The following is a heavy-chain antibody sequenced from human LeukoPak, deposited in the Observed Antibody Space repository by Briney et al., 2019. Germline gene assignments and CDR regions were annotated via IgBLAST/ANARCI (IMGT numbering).Heavy chain of an antibody. Sequence: ASVKVSCKASGYTFTTYGISWVRQAPGQGLEWMGWISAYNGNTNYAQKVQGRVTMTTDTSTSTSYMELRSLRSDDTAVYYCASFPGYCSGGGCYSIFGSNYWGQGTLVTVSS. V-gene: IGHV1-18*01. CDR2: ISAYNGNT. J-gene: IGHJ4*02. CDR1: GYTFTTYG. CDR3: ASFPGYCSGGGCYSIFGSNY. D-gene: IGHD2-15*01.